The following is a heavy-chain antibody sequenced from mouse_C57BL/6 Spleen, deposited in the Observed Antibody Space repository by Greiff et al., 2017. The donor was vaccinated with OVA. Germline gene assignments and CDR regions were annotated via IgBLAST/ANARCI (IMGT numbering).Heavy chain of an antibody. J-gene: IGHJ1*03. CDR1: GFSLTSYG. Sequence: QVHVKQSGPGLVQPSQSLSITCTVSGFSLTSYGVHWVRQSPGKGLEWLGVIWSGGSTDYNAAFISRLSISKDNSKSQVFFKMNSLQADDTAIYYCASYGSSPSYWYFDVWGTGTTVTVSS. CDR2: IWSGGST. CDR3: ASYGSSPSYWYFDV. V-gene: IGHV2-2*01. D-gene: IGHD1-1*01.